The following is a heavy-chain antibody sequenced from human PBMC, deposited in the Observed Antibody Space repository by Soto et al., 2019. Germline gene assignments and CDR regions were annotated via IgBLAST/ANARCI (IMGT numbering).Heavy chain of an antibody. CDR2: ILYDGSNK. CDR1: GFTFSSYA. Sequence: QVQLVESGGGVVQPGRSLRLSCAASGFTFSSYAMHWVRQAPGKGLEWVAVILYDGSNKYYADSVKGRFTISRDNSKNTLYLQMNSLRAEDTAVYYCAREVDYYFDYWGQGTLVTVSS. CDR3: AREVDYYFDY. V-gene: IGHV3-30-3*01. D-gene: IGHD2-15*01. J-gene: IGHJ4*02.